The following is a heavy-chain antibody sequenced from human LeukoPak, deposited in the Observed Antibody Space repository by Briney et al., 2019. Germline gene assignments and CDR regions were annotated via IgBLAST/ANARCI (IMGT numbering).Heavy chain of an antibody. CDR1: GYTFTSYG. J-gene: IGHJ4*02. D-gene: IGHD1-26*01. V-gene: IGHV1-18*01. Sequence: GASVKVSCKASGYTFTSYGITWVRQAPGQGLEWMGWISTYNGNTNYAQKLQGRVTLTTDTSTSTAYMELRSLRSDDTAAYYCARDSGSYLGDYWGQGTLVTVSS. CDR3: ARDSGSYLGDY. CDR2: ISTYNGNT.